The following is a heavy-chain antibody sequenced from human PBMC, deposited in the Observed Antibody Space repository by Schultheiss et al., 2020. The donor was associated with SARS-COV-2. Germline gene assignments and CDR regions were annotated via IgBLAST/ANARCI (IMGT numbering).Heavy chain of an antibody. V-gene: IGHV4-61*08. CDR1: GGSISSGGYY. CDR2: IYYSGST. CDR3: AKNPYCGGDCYLGYFDY. J-gene: IGHJ4*02. D-gene: IGHD2-21*02. Sequence: GSLRLSCTVSGGSISSGGYYWSWIRQPPGKGLEWIGYIYYSGSTNYNPSLKSRVTMSVDTSKNQFSLKLSSVTAADTALYYCAKNPYCGGDCYLGYFDYWGQGTLVTVSS.